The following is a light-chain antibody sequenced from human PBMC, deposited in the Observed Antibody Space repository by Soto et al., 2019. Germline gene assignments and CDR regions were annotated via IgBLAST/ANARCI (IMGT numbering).Light chain of an antibody. J-gene: IGKJ4*01. V-gene: IGKV1-5*03. CDR3: QQYNSYLT. Sequence: DIQMTQSPSTLSASVGDRVTITCRASHSISSWLAWYQQKPGKAPKLLIYKESSLESGVPSRLSGSGSGTEFTLTISSLQPDDFATYYCQQYNSYLTFGGGTKVEIK. CDR1: HSISSW. CDR2: KES.